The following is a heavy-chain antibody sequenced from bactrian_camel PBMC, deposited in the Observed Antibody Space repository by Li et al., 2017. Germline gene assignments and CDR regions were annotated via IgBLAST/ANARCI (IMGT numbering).Heavy chain of an antibody. CDR2: IDNGGRT. Sequence: HVQLVESGGGSVQAGGSLKPSCTVSPLTYKYNCMGWFRQAPGQEREGVAAIDNGGRTSYADSVKGRFTISRGNAKNTLWLQMNSLKPEDTAIYYCAEGRGSRGEHCYSLKYSGHGTQVTVSS. D-gene: IGHD6*01. CDR1: PLTYKYNC. V-gene: IGHV3S55*01. J-gene: IGHJ4*01. CDR3: AEGRGSRGEHCYSLKY.